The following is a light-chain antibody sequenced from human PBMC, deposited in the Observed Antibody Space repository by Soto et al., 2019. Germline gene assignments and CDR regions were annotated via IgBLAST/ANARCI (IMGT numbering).Light chain of an antibody. V-gene: IGKV1-33*01. Sequence: DIQVTQSPASLSASVGDRVTISCQASQDIVKYLNWYQQKPGEAPKLLIYDASILETGVPSRFSGSGSGTDFSFTINSLQPEDIATYYCQHYKNLPLTFGGGTKVEIK. CDR2: DAS. CDR3: QHYKNLPLT. J-gene: IGKJ4*01. CDR1: QDIVKY.